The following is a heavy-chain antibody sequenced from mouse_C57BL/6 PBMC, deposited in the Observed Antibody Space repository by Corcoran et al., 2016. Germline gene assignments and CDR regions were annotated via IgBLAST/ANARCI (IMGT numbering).Heavy chain of an antibody. CDR3: APITTVVAWLDY. CDR1: GFNIKEYY. D-gene: IGHD1-1*01. J-gene: IGHJ2*01. CDR2: IDPEDGET. V-gene: IGHV14-2*01. Sequence: EVQLQQSGTELVKPGASVKLSCTASGFNIKEYYMQWVKQRTEQGLVWIGRIDPEDGETTYAPKFQGKATRTADTSSNTAYLQLSSLTSEDTAVYYCAPITTVVAWLDYWGQGTTLSVSS.